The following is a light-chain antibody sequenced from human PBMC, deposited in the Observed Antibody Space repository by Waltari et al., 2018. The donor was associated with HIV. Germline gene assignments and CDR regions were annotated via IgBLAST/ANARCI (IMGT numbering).Light chain of an antibody. CDR1: QDISYY. J-gene: IGKJ2*01. CDR3: QQYDDLPHT. CDR2: DAS. Sequence: DIQMTQSPSSLSASIGDRVTITCQASQDISYYLNWYQQKPGKAPKLLINDASNLERGVPSRFTGSGSGTDFSFTINSLQPEDIATYYCQQYDDLPHTFGQGTKLEIK. V-gene: IGKV1-33*01.